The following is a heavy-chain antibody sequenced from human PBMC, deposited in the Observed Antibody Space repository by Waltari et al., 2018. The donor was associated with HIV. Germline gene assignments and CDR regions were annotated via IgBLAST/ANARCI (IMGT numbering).Heavy chain of an antibody. Sequence: QVQLVESGGGVVQPGRSLRLSCAASGFTFSGYGMHWVRRAPGKGLGWVVVIWYDGNKKYYADSGKGRFTISIDNSKNTLYLQMNSLRAEDTAVYYCARDNLWGSSGSYGYYGMDVWGQGTTVTVSS. CDR1: GFTFSGYG. V-gene: IGHV3-33*01. CDR2: IWYDGNKK. J-gene: IGHJ6*02. D-gene: IGHD3-22*01. CDR3: ARDNLWGSSGSYGYYGMDV.